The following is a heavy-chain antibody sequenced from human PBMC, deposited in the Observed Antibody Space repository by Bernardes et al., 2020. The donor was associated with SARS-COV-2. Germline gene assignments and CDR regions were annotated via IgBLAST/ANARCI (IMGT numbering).Heavy chain of an antibody. J-gene: IGHJ6*02. CDR1: GFDFSDYW. V-gene: IGHV3-7*03. Sequence: GGSLRRSCAGSGFDFSDYWMTWVRQAPGKGLEWVANIKRDGSETYYVDSVKGRFTISRDNAKNLVFLQMNSLRAEDTAVFYCARSAGMDVWGQGTKVTVSS. CDR3: ARSAGMDV. CDR2: IKRDGSET.